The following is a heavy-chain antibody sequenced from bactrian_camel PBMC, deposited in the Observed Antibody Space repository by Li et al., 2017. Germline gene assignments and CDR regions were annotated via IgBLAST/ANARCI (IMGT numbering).Heavy chain of an antibody. CDR1: GFTYSSYC. J-gene: IGHJ4*01. Sequence: HVQLVESGGGSVQAGGSLRLSCSVSGFTYSSYCMGWFRQTPGKEREGVAAIDWDDLTAYADSVKGRFTISQDKHRSKLYLRMNDLTPEDTAMYYCAADDEENVVDDAHPLNLRDYANFGHGTQVTVS. V-gene: IGHV3S55*01. CDR2: IDWDDLT. D-gene: IGHD4*01.